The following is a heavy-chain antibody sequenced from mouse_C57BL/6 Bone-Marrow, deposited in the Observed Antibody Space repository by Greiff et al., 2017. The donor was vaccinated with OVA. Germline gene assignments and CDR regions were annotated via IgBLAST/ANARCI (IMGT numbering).Heavy chain of an antibody. J-gene: IGHJ4*01. D-gene: IGHD2-10*02. CDR3: AREGLGYAMDY. Sequence: VQLQQPGAELVMPGASVKLSCKASGYTFTSYWMHWVKQGPGQGLEWIGEIDPSDSYTNYNQKFKGKSTLTVDKSSSTAYMQLSSLTSEDSAVYYCAREGLGYAMDYWGQGTSVTVSS. CDR2: IDPSDSYT. V-gene: IGHV1-69*01. CDR1: GYTFTSYW.